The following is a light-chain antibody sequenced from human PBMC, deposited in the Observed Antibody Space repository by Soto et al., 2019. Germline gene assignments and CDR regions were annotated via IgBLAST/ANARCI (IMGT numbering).Light chain of an antibody. CDR2: DVT. V-gene: IGLV2-11*01. CDR1: GSDVGGYNY. CDR3: CSYAGSYTLL. Sequence: QSALTQPRSMSGSPGQSVTIFCSGTGSDVGGYNYVSWYQHYPGKAPKLLIYDVTTRPSGVPDRFSGSKSGNTASLTISGVQADDEADYYCCSYAGSYTLLFGGGTKLTVL. J-gene: IGLJ2*01.